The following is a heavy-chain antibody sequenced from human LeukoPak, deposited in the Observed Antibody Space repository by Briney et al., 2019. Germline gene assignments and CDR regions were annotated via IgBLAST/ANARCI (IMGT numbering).Heavy chain of an antibody. CDR1: GFTFSSYG. D-gene: IGHD4-23*01. CDR2: LSFDGSNE. J-gene: IGHJ4*02. Sequence: GGSLRLSCAASGFTFSSYGMHWVRQAPGKGLEWVAVLSFDGSNEYYADSVKGRFTISRDNSKNTLYLQMDSLRAEDTAVYFCAKSLIMTTVVTPSDYWGQGTLVTVSS. V-gene: IGHV3-30*18. CDR3: AKSLIMTTVVTPSDY.